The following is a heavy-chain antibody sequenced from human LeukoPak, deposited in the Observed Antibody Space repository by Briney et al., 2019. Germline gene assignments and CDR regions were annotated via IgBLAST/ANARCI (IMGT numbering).Heavy chain of an antibody. CDR1: GFTFSRYG. CDR3: VRGSGDYGDEYDY. CDR2: IWYDGSNK. V-gene: IGHV3-33*08. J-gene: IGHJ4*02. Sequence: GGSLRLSCAASGFTFSRYGMHWVRQAPGKGLEWVAVIWYDGSNKYYIDSVKGRFTISRDNSKSTLYLQMNSLRAEDTAVYYCVRGSGDYGDEYDYWGQGTLVTVSS. D-gene: IGHD4-17*01.